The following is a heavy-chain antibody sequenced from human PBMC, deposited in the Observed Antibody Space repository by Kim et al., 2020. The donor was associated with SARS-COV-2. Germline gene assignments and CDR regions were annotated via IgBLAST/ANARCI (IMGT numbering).Heavy chain of an antibody. V-gene: IGHV1-18*01. J-gene: IGHJ4*02. CDR3: ASTSPQYGDYFDY. D-gene: IGHD4-17*01. Sequence: YAQKLQGRVTMTTDTSTSTAYMELRSLRSDDTAVYYCASTSPQYGDYFDYWGQGTLVTVSS.